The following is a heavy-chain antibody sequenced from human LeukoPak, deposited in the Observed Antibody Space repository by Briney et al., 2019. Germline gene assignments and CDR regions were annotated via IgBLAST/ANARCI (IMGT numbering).Heavy chain of an antibody. J-gene: IGHJ4*02. V-gene: IGHV3-7*01. CDR2: INKDESEK. D-gene: IGHD3-10*01. CDR1: VFTFSSHW. Sequence: PGGPLRLSCAASVFTFSSHWMSWVRQAPGKGLEWVANINKDESEKYYVDSVKGRFTISRDKARQTLYLQMNSLRAEDTAVYYCARQSSGSYYSYFDYWGQGTLVTVSS. CDR3: ARQSSGSYYSYFDY.